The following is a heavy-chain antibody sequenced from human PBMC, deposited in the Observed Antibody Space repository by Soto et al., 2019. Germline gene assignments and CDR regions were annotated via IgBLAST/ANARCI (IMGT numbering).Heavy chain of an antibody. CDR1: GASISVHSYY. J-gene: IGHJ5*02. CDR3: TRRYNWNDNHFDP. Sequence: PSETLSLTCRVSGASISVHSYYWTWIRQPPGKGLEWIGSSYYSGTTYFNPSLKSRATIXXXXSXNXFXLXXXSVTXADTAIYYCTRRYNWNDNHFDPWGPGALVTVSS. CDR2: SYYSGTT. V-gene: IGHV4-39*01. D-gene: IGHD1-20*01.